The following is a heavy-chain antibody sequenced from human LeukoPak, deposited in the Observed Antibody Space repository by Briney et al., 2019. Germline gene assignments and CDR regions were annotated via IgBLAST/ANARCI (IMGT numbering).Heavy chain of an antibody. CDR3: AREGAYDFWSGYYYYYMDV. V-gene: IGHV3-7*01. CDR2: IKQDGSEK. J-gene: IGHJ6*03. CDR1: GFTFSSYW. D-gene: IGHD3-3*01. Sequence: GGSLRLSCAASGFTFSSYWMSWVRQAPGKGLEWVANIKQDGSEKYYVDSVKGRFTISRDNAKNSLYLQMNSLRAEDTAVYYRAREGAYDFWSGYYYYYMDVWGKGTTVTVSS.